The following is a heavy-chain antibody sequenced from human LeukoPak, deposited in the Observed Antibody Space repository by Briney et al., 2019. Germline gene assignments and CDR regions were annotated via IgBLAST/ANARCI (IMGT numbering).Heavy chain of an antibody. V-gene: IGHV4-59*01. CDR1: GGSISSYY. CDR3: ARGCPLLWFGELRVWFDP. J-gene: IGHJ5*02. CDR2: IYYSGST. Sequence: SETLSLTCTVSGGSISSYYWSWIRQPPGKGLEWIGYIYYSGSTNYNPSLKSRVTISVDTSKNQFSLKLSSVTAADTAVYYCARGCPLLWFGELRVWFDPWGQGTLVTVSS. D-gene: IGHD3-10*01.